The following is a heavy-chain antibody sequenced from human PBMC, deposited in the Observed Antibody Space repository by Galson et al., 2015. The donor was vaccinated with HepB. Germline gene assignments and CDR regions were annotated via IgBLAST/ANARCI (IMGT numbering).Heavy chain of an antibody. CDR3: ARDRGQLDRRYFDL. CDR1: GFTFSSYG. CDR2: IWYDGSNK. J-gene: IGHJ2*01. Sequence: SLRLSCAASGFTFSSYGMHWVRQAPGKGLEWVAVIWYDGSNKYYADSVKGRFTISRDNSKNTLYLQMNSLRAEDTAVYYCARDRGQLDRRYFDLWGRGTLVTVSS. V-gene: IGHV3-33*01. D-gene: IGHD6-6*01.